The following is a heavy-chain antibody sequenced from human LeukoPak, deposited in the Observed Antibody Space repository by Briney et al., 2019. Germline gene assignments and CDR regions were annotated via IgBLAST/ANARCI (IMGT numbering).Heavy chain of an antibody. CDR2: IYYTGSP. D-gene: IGHD1-26*01. CDR1: GGSIYSSGYY. J-gene: IGHJ4*02. Sequence: SETLSLTCTVSGGSIYSSGYYWAWIRQPPGKGLQWIGSIYYTGSPYYNPSLNSRLTISVDTSKNQFSLKLSSVTAADTAVYFCARDASGNYYWDDWGQGTLVTVSA. CDR3: ARDASGNYYWDD. V-gene: IGHV4-39*07.